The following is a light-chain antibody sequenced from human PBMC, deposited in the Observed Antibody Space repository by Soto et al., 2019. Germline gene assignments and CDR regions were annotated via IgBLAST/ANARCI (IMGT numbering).Light chain of an antibody. CDR1: QSFSSSY. V-gene: IGKV3-20*01. CDR3: QQYGSSVYT. Sequence: EIVLTQSPGTLSLSPGERATLSCRASQSFSSSYLAWYQQKPGQAPRLLISGASSRATGIPDRFSGSGSGTDFTLTISRLEPEDCAVYYCQQYGSSVYTFGQGTKLEIK. J-gene: IGKJ2*01. CDR2: GAS.